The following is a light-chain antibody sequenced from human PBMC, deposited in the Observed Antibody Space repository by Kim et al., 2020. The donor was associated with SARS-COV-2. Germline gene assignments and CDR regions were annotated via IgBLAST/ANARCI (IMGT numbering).Light chain of an antibody. CDR3: CSCAGGRTWV. CDR1: SSDVGSNDL. V-gene: IGLV2-23*02. CDR2: EVN. J-gene: IGLJ3*02. Sequence: QSALTQPASVSGSPGQSITISCTGTSSDVGSNDLVSWYQQYPGKAPKLMIYEVNKRPSGLSNRFSASKSGNTASLTISGLQAEDEADYYCCSCAGGRTWVFGGGTKVTVL.